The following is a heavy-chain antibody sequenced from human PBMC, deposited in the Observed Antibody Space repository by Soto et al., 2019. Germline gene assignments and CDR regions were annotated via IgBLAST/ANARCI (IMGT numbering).Heavy chain of an antibody. J-gene: IGHJ5*02. CDR3: AKDQNWNVFWFDP. Sequence: GGPLSPPGAASGSTFSAYPIGWFPQASGKWLEWVSSISGSGGSTYYADSVKGRFTISRDNSKNTLYLQMNSLRAVDMAVYYCAKDQNWNVFWFDPWGQGTLVTVSS. CDR2: ISGSGGST. CDR1: GSTFSAYP. V-gene: IGHV3-23*01. D-gene: IGHD1-1*01.